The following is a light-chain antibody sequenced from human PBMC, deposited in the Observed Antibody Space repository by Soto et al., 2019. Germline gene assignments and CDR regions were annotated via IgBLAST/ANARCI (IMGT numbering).Light chain of an antibody. Sequence: DIVLTHSPGTLSFSPVEISILSCSASQTVNNNYLAWCQQKPGQAPRLLIYGASRRATGIPDRFSGSASGTDFTLTISRLEPEDFATYYCQKYNSALLTCGGGTTVAIK. CDR2: GAS. CDR3: QKYNSALLT. V-gene: IGKV3-20*01. CDR1: QTVNNNY. J-gene: IGKJ4*01.